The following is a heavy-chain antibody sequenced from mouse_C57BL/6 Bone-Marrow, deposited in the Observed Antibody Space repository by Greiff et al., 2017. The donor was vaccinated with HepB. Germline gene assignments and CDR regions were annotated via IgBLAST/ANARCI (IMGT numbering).Heavy chain of an antibody. J-gene: IGHJ4*01. Sequence: EVKVVESGEGLVKPGGSLKLSCAASGFTFSSYAMSWVRQTPGKRLEWVAYICSGGDYIYYADTVKGRFTISRDNARNTLYLQMSSLKSEDTAMYYCTRDGEIYYDYLDYWGQGTSVTVSS. D-gene: IGHD2-4*01. V-gene: IGHV5-9-1*02. CDR3: TRDGEIYYDYLDY. CDR1: GFTFSSYA. CDR2: ICSGGDYI.